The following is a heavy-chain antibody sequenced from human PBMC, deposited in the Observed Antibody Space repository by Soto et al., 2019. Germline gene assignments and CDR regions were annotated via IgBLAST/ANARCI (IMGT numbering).Heavy chain of an antibody. D-gene: IGHD3-9*01. Sequence: QVQLQESGPGLVKPSETLSLTCTVSGGSISTYYWSWIRQPPGKGLEWIGYIYYSGSTNYNPSLKRRVPIPVDPPETRFSLNLAPVTPADPAVYSGPGANYDFLPGNYPAYFDSWGQEPWSPSPQ. V-gene: IGHV4-59*01. CDR2: IYYSGST. CDR3: PGANYDFLPGNYPAYFDS. J-gene: IGHJ4*01. CDR1: GGSISTYY.